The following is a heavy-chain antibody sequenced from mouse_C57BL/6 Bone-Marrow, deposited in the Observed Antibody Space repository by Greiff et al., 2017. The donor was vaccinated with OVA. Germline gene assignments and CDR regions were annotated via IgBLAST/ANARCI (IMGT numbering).Heavy chain of an antibody. J-gene: IGHJ2*01. CDR3: ARSERGGY. Sequence: VQLQQSGAELARPGASVKLSCTASGYTFTSYGISWVTQRTGQGLEWIGEIYPRSGNTYSNAKFQGQATLTADKSSSTAYRELRSLTSEDSAVYFGARSERGGYWGQGTTLTVSA. CDR1: GYTFTSYG. V-gene: IGHV1-81*01. D-gene: IGHD1-1*02. CDR2: IYPRSGNT.